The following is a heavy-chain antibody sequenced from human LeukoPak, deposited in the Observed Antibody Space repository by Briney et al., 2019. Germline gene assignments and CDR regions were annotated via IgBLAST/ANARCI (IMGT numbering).Heavy chain of an antibody. Sequence: GGSLRLSCTASGFTFGDYAMSWFRQAPGKGLKWVGFIRSKAYGGTTEYAASVKGRFTISRDDSKSIAYLQMNSLKTEDTAVYYCTTRLRGSSSWYPFDYWGQGTLVTVSS. D-gene: IGHD6-13*01. CDR2: IRSKAYGGTT. CDR1: GFTFGDYA. J-gene: IGHJ4*02. CDR3: TTRLRGSSSWYPFDY. V-gene: IGHV3-49*03.